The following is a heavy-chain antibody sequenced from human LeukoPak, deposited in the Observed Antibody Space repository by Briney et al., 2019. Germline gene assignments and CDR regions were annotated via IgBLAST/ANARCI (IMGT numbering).Heavy chain of an antibody. D-gene: IGHD3-10*02. CDR2: ISSSGSTI. CDR1: GFTFSSYE. CDR3: AELGITMIGGV. V-gene: IGHV3-48*03. Sequence: QAGGSLRLSCAASGFTFSSYEMNWVRQAPGKGLEWASYISSSGSTIYYADSVKGRFTISRDNAKNLLYLQMNSLRAEDTAVYYCAELGITMIGGVWGKGTTVTISS. J-gene: IGHJ6*04.